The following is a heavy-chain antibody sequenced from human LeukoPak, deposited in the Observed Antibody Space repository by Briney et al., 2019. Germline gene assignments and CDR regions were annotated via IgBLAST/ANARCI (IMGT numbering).Heavy chain of an antibody. CDR3: AKEGSPYYDILTGYLNAFYFDY. Sequence: GGSLRLSCEASGFTFTSYAMSWVRQAPGKGLEWVAGVSGSGGRINYADSAKGRFTISRDNSKNTLYLQMNSLRAEDTAVYYCAKEGSPYYDILTGYLNAFYFDYWGQGTLVTVSS. CDR1: GFTFTSYA. D-gene: IGHD3-9*01. J-gene: IGHJ4*02. V-gene: IGHV3-23*01. CDR2: VSGSGGRI.